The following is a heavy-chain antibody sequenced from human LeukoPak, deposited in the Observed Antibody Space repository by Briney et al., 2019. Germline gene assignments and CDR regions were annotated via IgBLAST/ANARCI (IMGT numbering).Heavy chain of an antibody. J-gene: IGHJ4*02. CDR1: GFPFSSYW. CDR3: SRSQFDY. Sequence: GGSLRLSCEPSGFPFSSYWMLWVRQAPGKGLVWVSRISGDGTIKTYADFVRGRFTISRDNTKNILYLQMNSLKVEDTATYFCSRSQFDYWGQGVLVSVSP. V-gene: IGHV3-74*03. CDR2: ISGDGTIK.